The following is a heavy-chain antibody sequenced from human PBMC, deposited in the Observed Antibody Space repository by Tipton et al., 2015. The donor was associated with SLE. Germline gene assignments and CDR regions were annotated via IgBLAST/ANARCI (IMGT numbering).Heavy chain of an antibody. CDR3: ARHPRPMAAFDH. D-gene: IGHD5-24*01. V-gene: IGHV4-39*07. J-gene: IGHJ4*02. CDR2: VYYSGST. Sequence: GASTNRGSYLWGWIRQPPGKRLEWIGSVYYSGSTYYNPSLESRITISLDTSKNQFSVKLSSVTAADTAVYYCARHPRPMAAFDHWGQGRLVTVSS. CDR1: GASTNRGSYL.